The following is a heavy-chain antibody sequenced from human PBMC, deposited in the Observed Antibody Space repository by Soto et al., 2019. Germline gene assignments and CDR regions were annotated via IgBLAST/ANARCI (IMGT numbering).Heavy chain of an antibody. V-gene: IGHV1-3*01. J-gene: IGHJ4*02. CDR1: GYTFTSYS. Sequence: ASVKVSCKASGYTFTSYSLHWVRQAPGQRLEWMGWINAGNGNTKYSQKFQGRVTITRDTSASTAYMELSSLRSEDTAVYYCARDLGGWPDYWGQGTLVTSPQ. CDR2: INAGNGNT. D-gene: IGHD2-15*01. CDR3: ARDLGGWPDY.